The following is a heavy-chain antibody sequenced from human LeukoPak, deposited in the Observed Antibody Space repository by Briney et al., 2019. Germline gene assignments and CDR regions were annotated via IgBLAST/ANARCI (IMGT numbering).Heavy chain of an antibody. CDR2: IRYDGSNK. V-gene: IGHV3-30*02. CDR1: GFTFSSYG. Sequence: GGSLRLSCAASGFTFSSYGMHWVRQAPGKGLEWVAFIRYDGSNKYYADSVKGRFTISRGNSKNTLYLQMNSLRAEDTAVYYCAKAVDYYDSSGYYYYYYYMDVWGKGTTVTISS. D-gene: IGHD3-22*01. CDR3: AKAVDYYDSSGYYYYYYYMDV. J-gene: IGHJ6*03.